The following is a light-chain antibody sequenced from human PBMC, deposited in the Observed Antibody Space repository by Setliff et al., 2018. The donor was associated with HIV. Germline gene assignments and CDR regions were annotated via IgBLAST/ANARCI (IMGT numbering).Light chain of an antibody. CDR2: EVT. V-gene: IGLV2-14*01. CDR3: TSYSTSTIPV. J-gene: IGLJ3*02. CDR1: SRDVGAYNY. Sequence: QSALAQPASVSGSPGQSITISCTGTSRDVGAYNYVSWYQQHPAKAPILIIYEVTNRPSGVSNRFSGSKSGNTASLTISGLQAEDKADYYCTSYSTSTIPVFGGGTKVTVL.